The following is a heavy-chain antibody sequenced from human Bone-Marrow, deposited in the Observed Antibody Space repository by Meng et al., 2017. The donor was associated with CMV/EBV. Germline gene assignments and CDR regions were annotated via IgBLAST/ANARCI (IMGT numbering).Heavy chain of an antibody. V-gene: IGHV4-39*07. CDR1: GGSISSSSYY. D-gene: IGHD3-22*01. CDR2: IYYSGST. Sequence: SETLSLTCTVAGGSISSSSYYWGWIRQPPGKGLEWIGSIYYSGSTYYNPSLKSRVTISVDTSKNQFSLKLSSVTAADTAVYYCARDYYYDSSGYGYWGQGTLATVSS. J-gene: IGHJ4*02. CDR3: ARDYYYDSSGYGY.